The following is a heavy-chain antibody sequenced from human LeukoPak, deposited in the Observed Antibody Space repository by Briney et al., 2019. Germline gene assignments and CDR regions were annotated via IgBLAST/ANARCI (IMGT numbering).Heavy chain of an antibody. D-gene: IGHD5-18*01. CDR2: ISSSSSYI. CDR1: GFTFSSYS. V-gene: IGHV3-21*04. CDR3: AKRIQSAMATGY. Sequence: GGSLRLSCAASGFTFSSYSMNWVRQAPGKGLEWVSSISSSSSYIYYADSVKGRFTISRDNAKNSLFLQMNSLSAEDTAVYYCAKRIQSAMATGYWGQGTLVTVSS. J-gene: IGHJ4*02.